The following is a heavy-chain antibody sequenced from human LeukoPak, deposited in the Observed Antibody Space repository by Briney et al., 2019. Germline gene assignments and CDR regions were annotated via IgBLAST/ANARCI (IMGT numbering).Heavy chain of an antibody. CDR1: GFTFSSYG. CDR2: ISYDGSNK. D-gene: IGHD3-22*01. J-gene: IGHJ4*02. Sequence: GGSLRLSCAASGFTFSSYGMHWVRQAPGKGLEWVAVISYDGSNKYYADSVKGRFTISRDNSKNTLYLQMNSLRAEDTAVYYCARVELNYYDSSGYRGGPYFDYWGQGTLVTVSS. CDR3: ARVELNYYDSSGYRGGPYFDY. V-gene: IGHV3-30*03.